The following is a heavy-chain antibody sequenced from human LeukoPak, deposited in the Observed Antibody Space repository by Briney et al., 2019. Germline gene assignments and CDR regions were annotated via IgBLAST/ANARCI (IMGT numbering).Heavy chain of an antibody. V-gene: IGHV6-1*01. D-gene: IGHD3-9*01. Sequence: SQTLSLTCAISGDSVSSNSAAWNWIRQSPSRGLEWLGRTYYRSKWYNDYAVSVKSRITINPDTSKNQFSLQLNSVTPEDTAVYYCARDGSLDDILTGYYYFDYWGQGTLVTVSS. CDR2: TYYRSKWYN. CDR1: GDSVSSNSAA. CDR3: ARDGSLDDILTGYYYFDY. J-gene: IGHJ4*02.